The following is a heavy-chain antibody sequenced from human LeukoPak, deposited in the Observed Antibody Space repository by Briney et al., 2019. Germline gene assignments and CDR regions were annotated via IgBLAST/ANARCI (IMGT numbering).Heavy chain of an antibody. J-gene: IGHJ4*02. CDR1: GYSISSGHY. D-gene: IGHD3-10*01. Sequence: SETLSLTCAVSGYSISSGHYWGWIRQPPGKGLEWIGSIYHSGGTYYNPSLKSRVAISVDTSKNQFSLKVKSVAAADTAVYAGSTPAVDYSSQGTLVTVSS. CDR3: STPAVDY. CDR2: IYHSGGT. V-gene: IGHV4-38-2*01.